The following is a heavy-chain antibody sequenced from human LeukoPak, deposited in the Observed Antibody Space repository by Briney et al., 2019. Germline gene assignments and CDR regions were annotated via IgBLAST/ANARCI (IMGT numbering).Heavy chain of an antibody. J-gene: IGHJ6*02. CDR2: IYSVGNT. CDR1: GFSFSSYG. CDR3: ARVFNIAAEDGYGMDV. V-gene: IGHV3-66*01. Sequence: GGSLRLSCAASGFSFSSYGFHWVRQAPGEGLEWVSIIYSVGNTYYADSVKGRFTISRDNSKNTLYLQMSSLRVEDTAVYYCARVFNIAAEDGYGMDVWGQGTTVTVSS. D-gene: IGHD6-13*01.